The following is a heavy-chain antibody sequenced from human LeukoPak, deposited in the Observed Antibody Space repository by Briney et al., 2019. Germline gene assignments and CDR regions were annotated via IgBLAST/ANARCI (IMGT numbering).Heavy chain of an antibody. Sequence: NPSETLSLTCTVSGGSVSSSGYSWNWIRQPPGKGLEWIGYIHYSGNTNYNPSLKSRVTISVDTTKNQFSLNLSSVTAADTAVYYCARGRGHSYGQYYFNYWGQGTLVTVSS. J-gene: IGHJ4*02. CDR2: IHYSGNT. V-gene: IGHV4-61*08. CDR3: ARGRGHSYGQYYFNY. D-gene: IGHD5-18*01. CDR1: GGSVSSSGYS.